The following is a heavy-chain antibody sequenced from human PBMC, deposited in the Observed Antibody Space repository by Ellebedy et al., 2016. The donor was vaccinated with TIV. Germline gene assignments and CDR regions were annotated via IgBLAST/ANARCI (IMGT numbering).Heavy chain of an antibody. CDR1: GYTFTSYG. CDR2: ISAYNGNT. D-gene: IGHD4-17*01. Sequence: AASVKVSCKASGYTFTSYGISWVRQAPGQGLEWMGWISAYNGNTNYAQKLQGRVTMTTDTSTSTAYMELRSLRSDDTAVHYCARDLPSTVTTLSWFDPWGQGTLVTVSS. V-gene: IGHV1-18*04. CDR3: ARDLPSTVTTLSWFDP. J-gene: IGHJ5*02.